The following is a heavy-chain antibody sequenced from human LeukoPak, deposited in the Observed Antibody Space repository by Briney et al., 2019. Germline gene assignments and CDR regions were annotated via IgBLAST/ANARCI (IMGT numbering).Heavy chain of an antibody. Sequence: SETLSLTCTVSGGSISSTRYYWGWIRQPPGKGLEWIGSMYYSGSTNYNPSLKSRVTISVDTSKNQFSLKLSSVTAADTAVYYCARAGPAAIFLWFDPWGQGTLVTVSS. V-gene: IGHV4-39*07. CDR2: MYYSGST. D-gene: IGHD2-2*01. CDR1: GGSISSTRYY. CDR3: ARAGPAAIFLWFDP. J-gene: IGHJ5*02.